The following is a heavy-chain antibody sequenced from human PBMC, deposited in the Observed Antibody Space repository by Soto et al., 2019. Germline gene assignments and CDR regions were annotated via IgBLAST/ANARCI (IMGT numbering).Heavy chain of an antibody. J-gene: IGHJ2*01. D-gene: IGHD2-15*01. CDR2: IYSGGST. CDR1: GFTVSSNY. CDR3: ARADCSGGSCYSFPVCCYWYFDL. Sequence: EVQLVESGGGLVQPGGSLRLSCAASGFTVSSNYMSWVRQAPGKGLEWVSVIYSGGSTYYADSVKGRFTISRDNSKNALYLQMNSLRAEDTAVYYCARADCSGGSCYSFPVCCYWYFDLWGRGTLVTVSS. V-gene: IGHV3-66*01.